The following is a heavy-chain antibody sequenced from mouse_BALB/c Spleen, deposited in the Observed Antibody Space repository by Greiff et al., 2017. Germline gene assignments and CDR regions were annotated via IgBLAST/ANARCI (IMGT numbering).Heavy chain of an antibody. D-gene: IGHD1-1*01. Sequence: EVQGVESGAELVKPGASVKLSCTASGFNIKDTYMHWVKQRPEQGLEWIGRIDPANGNTKYDPKFQGKATITADTSSNTAYLQLSSLTSEDTAVYYCARDYGSSFYAMDYWGQGTSVTVSS. V-gene: IGHV14-3*02. CDR1: GFNIKDTY. CDR3: ARDYGSSFYAMDY. CDR2: IDPANGNT. J-gene: IGHJ4*01.